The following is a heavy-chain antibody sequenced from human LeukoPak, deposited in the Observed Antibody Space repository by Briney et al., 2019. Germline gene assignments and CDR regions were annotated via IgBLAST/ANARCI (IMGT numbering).Heavy chain of an antibody. CDR1: GGSISSDDYC. CDR2: IYYSGST. D-gene: IGHD5-24*01. J-gene: IGHJ3*02. V-gene: IGHV4-31*03. Sequence: SETLSLTCSVSGGSISSDDYCWNWIRQHPGKGLEWIGYIYYSGSTYYNPSLKSRVALSVDTSKNQFSLKLSSLTAADTAVYYCAKSREEIRGLDAFDIWVQGTMVTVSS. CDR3: AKSREEIRGLDAFDI.